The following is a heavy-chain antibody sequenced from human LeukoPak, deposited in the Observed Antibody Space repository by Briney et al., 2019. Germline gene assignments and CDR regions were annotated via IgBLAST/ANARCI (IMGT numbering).Heavy chain of an antibody. D-gene: IGHD6-6*01. CDR3: ARQKPIAARPYDY. CDR2: ISYDGSNK. J-gene: IGHJ4*02. CDR1: GFTFSSYA. Sequence: GGSLRLSCAASGFTFSSYAMSWVRQAPGKGLEWVAVISYDGSNKYYADSVKGRFTISRDNSKNTLYLQMNSLRAEDTAVYYCARQKPIAARPYDYWGQGTLVTVSS. V-gene: IGHV3-30-3*01.